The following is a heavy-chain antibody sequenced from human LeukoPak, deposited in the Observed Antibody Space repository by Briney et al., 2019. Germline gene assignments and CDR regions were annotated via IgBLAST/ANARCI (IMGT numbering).Heavy chain of an antibody. CDR1: GFTFDDYA. CDR3: AKTAYDFWSGQSPFNWFDP. J-gene: IGHJ5*02. Sequence: GGSLRLSCAASGFTFDDYAMHWVRQAPGKGLECVSLISGDGGSTYYADSVKGRFTISRDNSKNSLYLQMNSLRTEDTALYYCAKTAYDFWSGQSPFNWFDPWGQGTLVTVSS. D-gene: IGHD3-3*01. CDR2: ISGDGGST. V-gene: IGHV3-43*02.